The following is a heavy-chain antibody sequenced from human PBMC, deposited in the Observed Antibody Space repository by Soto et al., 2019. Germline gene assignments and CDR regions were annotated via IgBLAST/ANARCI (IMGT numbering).Heavy chain of an antibody. Sequence: GGSLRLSCAASGFTVSTSWMDWVRQTPGKGREWVANINQDGSEKNYVDSGKGRCTISRDNAKNSLFLQMTSLTAEDSGLYYCTRYLDFWGQGTRVTVS. J-gene: IGHJ4*02. CDR2: INQDGSEK. V-gene: IGHV3-7*01. CDR3: TRYLDF. CDR1: GFTVSTSW.